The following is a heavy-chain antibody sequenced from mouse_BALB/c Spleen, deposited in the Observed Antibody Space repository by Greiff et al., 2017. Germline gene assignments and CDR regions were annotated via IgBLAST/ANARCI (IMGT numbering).Heavy chain of an antibody. CDR2: ISSGGST. J-gene: IGHJ1*01. D-gene: IGHD1-1*01. CDR1: GFTFSSYA. V-gene: IGHV5-6-5*01. Sequence: DVHLVESGGGLVKPGGSLKLSCAASGFTFSSYAMSWVRQTPEKRLEWVASISSGGSTYYPDSVKGRFTISRDNARNILYLQMSSLRSEDTAMYYCARGDYYGSSYWYFDVWGAGTTVTVSS. CDR3: ARGDYYGSSYWYFDV.